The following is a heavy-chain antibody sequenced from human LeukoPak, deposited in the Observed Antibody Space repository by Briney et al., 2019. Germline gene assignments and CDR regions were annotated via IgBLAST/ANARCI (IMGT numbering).Heavy chain of an antibody. D-gene: IGHD4-17*01. V-gene: IGHV1-8*01. CDR3: AREWVTTSPRGHGAFDI. CDR2: MNPNSGNT. CDR1: GYTFTSYD. Sequence: GASVKVSCKASGYTFTSYDINWVRQATGQGLEWMGWMNPNSGNTGYAQKFQGRVTMTRNTSISTTYMELSSLRSEDTAVYYCAREWVTTSPRGHGAFDIWGQGTMVTVSS. J-gene: IGHJ3*02.